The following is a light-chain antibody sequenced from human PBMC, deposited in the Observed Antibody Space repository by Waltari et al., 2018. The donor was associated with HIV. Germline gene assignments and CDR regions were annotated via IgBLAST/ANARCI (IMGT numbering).Light chain of an antibody. CDR2: EVS. Sequence: QSALTQPPSASGSPGETVTLSCTGTSNDIGLYNYVSWFQQHPGKVPKLVMFEVSQRPSGVPDRFSGSKSGYTASLTVSGLQHDDEADYFCSSFAGNDFFVFGGGTRLTVL. J-gene: IGLJ2*01. CDR3: SSFAGNDFFV. CDR1: SNDIGLYNY. V-gene: IGLV2-8*01.